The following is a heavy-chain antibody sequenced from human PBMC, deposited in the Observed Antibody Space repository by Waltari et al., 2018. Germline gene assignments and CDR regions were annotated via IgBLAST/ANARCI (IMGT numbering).Heavy chain of an antibody. CDR2: IYYSGST. Sequence: QVQLQESGPGLVKPSETLSLTCTVSGGSISSYYWSWIRQPPGKGLGWIGYIYYSGSTNYNPSLKSRVTISVDTSKNQFSLKLSSVTAADTAVYYCARGVGGSAYWGQGTLVTVSS. J-gene: IGHJ4*02. CDR1: GGSISSYY. V-gene: IGHV4-59*01. D-gene: IGHD2-15*01. CDR3: ARGVGGSAY.